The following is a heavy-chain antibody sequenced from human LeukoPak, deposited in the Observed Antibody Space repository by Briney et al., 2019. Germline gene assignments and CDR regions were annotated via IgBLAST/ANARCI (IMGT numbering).Heavy chain of an antibody. V-gene: IGHV1-2*02. CDR3: ARPNHYYDSSGYYYYFDY. CDR2: INPNSGGT. J-gene: IGHJ4*02. D-gene: IGHD3-22*01. Sequence: ASVKVSCKASGYTFTGYYMHWVRQAPGQGLEWMGWINPNSGGTNYAQKFQGRVTMTRDTSISTAYMELSRLRSDDTAAYYCARPNHYYDSSGYYYYFDYWGQGTLVTVSS. CDR1: GYTFTGYY.